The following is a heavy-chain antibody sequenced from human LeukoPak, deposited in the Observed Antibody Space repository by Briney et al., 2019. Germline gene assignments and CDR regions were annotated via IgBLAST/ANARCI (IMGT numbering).Heavy chain of an antibody. Sequence: SVRVSCKASGGTFSSYAISWVRQAPGQGLEWMGGIIPIFGTANYAQKFQGRVTITTDESTSTAYMELSSLRSEDTAVYYCARDNYAGANWFDPWGQGTLVTVSS. D-gene: IGHD1-7*01. CDR2: IIPIFGTA. J-gene: IGHJ5*02. CDR1: GGTFSSYA. V-gene: IGHV1-69*05. CDR3: ARDNYAGANWFDP.